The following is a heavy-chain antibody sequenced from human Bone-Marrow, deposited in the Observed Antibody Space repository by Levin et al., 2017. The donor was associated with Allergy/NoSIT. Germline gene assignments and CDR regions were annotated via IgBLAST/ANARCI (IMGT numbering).Heavy chain of an antibody. D-gene: IGHD3-22*01. CDR1: GFKFTTYA. J-gene: IGHJ4*02. CDR3: ARSRYYAGSSGYQTLDA. CDR2: ISSDGSQE. V-gene: IGHV3-30*03. Sequence: GGSLRLSCEASGFKFTTYAFHWVRQAPGKGLEWVAIISSDGSQEDYLDSVRGRFTISRDNSKDTLYLQIHSLRAEDTGLYYCARSRYYAGSSGYQTLDAWGQGIMVIASS.